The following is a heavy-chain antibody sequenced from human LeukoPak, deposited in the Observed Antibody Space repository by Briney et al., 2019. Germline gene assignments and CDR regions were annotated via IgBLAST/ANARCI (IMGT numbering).Heavy chain of an antibody. CDR2: IYSGGST. J-gene: IGHJ6*02. D-gene: IGHD5-18*01. CDR1: GFTVSSNY. V-gene: IGHV3-66*01. Sequence: GGSLRLSCAASGFTVSSNYMSWVRQAPGKGLEWVSVIYSGGSTYYADFVKGRFTISRDNSKNTLYLQMNSLRAEDTAVYYCARDGRYSYGYYYYGMDVWGQGTTVTVSS. CDR3: ARDGRYSYGYYYYGMDV.